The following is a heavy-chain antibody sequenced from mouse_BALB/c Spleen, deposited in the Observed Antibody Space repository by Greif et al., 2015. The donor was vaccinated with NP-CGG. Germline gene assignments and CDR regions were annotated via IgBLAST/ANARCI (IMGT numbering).Heavy chain of an antibody. Sequence: ESGPGLVKPSQSLSLTCSVTGYSITSGYYRNWIRQFPGNKLEWMGYISYDGSNNYNPSLKNRISITRDTSKNQFFLKLNSVTTGGTATYYCARVDYEGGYYAMDYWGQGTSVTVSS. CDR3: ARVDYEGGYYAMDY. CDR2: ISYDGSN. CDR1: GYSITSGYY. V-gene: IGHV3-6*02. J-gene: IGHJ4*01. D-gene: IGHD2-4*01.